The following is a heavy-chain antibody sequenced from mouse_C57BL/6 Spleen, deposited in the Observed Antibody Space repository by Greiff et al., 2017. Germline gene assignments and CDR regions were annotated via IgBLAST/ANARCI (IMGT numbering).Heavy chain of an antibody. CDR3: TATGTFDY. CDR2: IRLKSDNYAT. J-gene: IGHJ2*01. D-gene: IGHD3-3*01. Sequence: EVKLMESGGGLVQPGGSMKLSCVASGFTFSNYWMNWVRQSPEKGLEWVAQIRLKSDNYATHYAESVKGRFTISRDDSKSSVYLQMNNLRAEDTGIYYCTATGTFDYWGQGTTLTVSS. CDR1: GFTFSNYW. V-gene: IGHV6-3*01.